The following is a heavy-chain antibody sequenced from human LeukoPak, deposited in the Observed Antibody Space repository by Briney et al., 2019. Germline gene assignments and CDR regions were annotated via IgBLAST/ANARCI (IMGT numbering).Heavy chain of an antibody. V-gene: IGHV3-53*01. D-gene: IGHD1-26*01. CDR3: EGWERPFDY. CDR1: GFTVSTNY. CDR2: VHSDGKI. Sequence: PGGSLRLSCAASGFTVSTNYMSWARQAPGKGLEWVSVVHSDGKICYADAVKGRFTISKDNSRNTLYLQMNSLRAEDTAVYYCEGWERPFDYWGQGTLVTVSS. J-gene: IGHJ4*02.